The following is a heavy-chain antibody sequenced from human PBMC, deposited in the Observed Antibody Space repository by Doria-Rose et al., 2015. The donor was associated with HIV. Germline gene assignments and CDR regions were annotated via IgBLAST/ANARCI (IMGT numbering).Heavy chain of an antibody. J-gene: IGHJ4*02. Sequence: QVTLKESGPVLVKPTETLTLTCTVSGVSLSSPGMGVSWIRQPPGQALEWLANIFSDDERSYKTSLKSRLTIFRGTSKSQVVLTMTDMDPVDTATYYCARIKSSRWYHKYYFDFWGQGTLVIVSA. D-gene: IGHD6-13*01. V-gene: IGHV2-26*01. CDR2: IFSDDER. CDR3: ARIKSSRWYHKYYFDF. CDR1: GVSLSSPGMG.